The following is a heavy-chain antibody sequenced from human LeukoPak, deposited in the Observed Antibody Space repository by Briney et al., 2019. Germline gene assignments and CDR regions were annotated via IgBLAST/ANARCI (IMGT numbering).Heavy chain of an antibody. D-gene: IGHD4-17*01. CDR3: ARDYGDYVFAFDM. CDR2: IYYSGST. CDR1: GGSISTYY. V-gene: IGHV4-59*12. J-gene: IGHJ3*02. Sequence: SETLSLTCTVSGGSISTYYWSWIRQPPGKGLEWIGYIYYSGSTNYNPSLKGRVTLSMDTSKNQISLKLTSVTAADTAVYYCARDYGDYVFAFDMWGQGTMVTVSS.